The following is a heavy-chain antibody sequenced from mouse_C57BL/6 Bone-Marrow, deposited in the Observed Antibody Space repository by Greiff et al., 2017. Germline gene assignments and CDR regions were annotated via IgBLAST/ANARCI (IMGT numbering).Heavy chain of an antibody. V-gene: IGHV2-5*01. CDR3: AKSYGSSYSFAY. CDR2: IWRGGST. CDR1: GFSLTSYG. Sequence: VMLMESGPGLVQPSQSLSLTCTVSGFSLTSYGVHWVRQSPGKGLEWLGVIWRGGSTDYNAAFMSRMSITKDNSKSQVFFKMNSLQADDTAIYYCAKSYGSSYSFAYWGQGTLVTVSA. D-gene: IGHD1-1*01. J-gene: IGHJ3*01.